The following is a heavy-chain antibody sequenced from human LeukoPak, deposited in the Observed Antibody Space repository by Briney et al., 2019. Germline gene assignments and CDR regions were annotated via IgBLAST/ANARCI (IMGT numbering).Heavy chain of an antibody. J-gene: IGHJ4*02. D-gene: IGHD3-3*01. V-gene: IGHV3-33*01. CDR1: GFTFSSYG. CDR2: IWYDGSNK. Sequence: GRSLRLSCAASGFTFSSYGMHWVRQAPGKGLEWVAGIWYDGSNKYYADSVKRRFTISRDNSKNTLYLQMNSLRAEDTAVYYCSRVNGDFWSGYGLDYWGQGTLVTVSS. CDR3: SRVNGDFWSGYGLDY.